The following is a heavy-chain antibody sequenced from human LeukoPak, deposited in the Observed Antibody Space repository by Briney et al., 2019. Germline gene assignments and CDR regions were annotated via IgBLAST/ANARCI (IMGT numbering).Heavy chain of an antibody. Sequence: PGGSLRLSCAASGFTFSSYWMHWVRQAPGKGLVWVSVIYSGGRTNYADSVKGRFTISRDNSKNTLYVQVNSLRAEDTAVYYCARVSFRWFDPWGQGTLVTVSS. V-gene: IGHV3-66*01. CDR1: GFTFSSYW. CDR2: IYSGGRT. CDR3: ARVSFRWFDP. J-gene: IGHJ5*02.